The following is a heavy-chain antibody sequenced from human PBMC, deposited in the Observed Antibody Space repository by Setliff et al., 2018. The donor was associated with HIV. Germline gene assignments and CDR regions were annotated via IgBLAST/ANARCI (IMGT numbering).Heavy chain of an antibody. D-gene: IGHD6-19*01. CDR3: ARWVYNSAWSLDY. J-gene: IGHJ4*02. CDR1: GGSVNSGNYH. Sequence: SETLSLTRSVSGGSVNSGNYHWAWIRQPAGKGLEWIGHIYTSGSPHYKSSLTSRLTISLDTSRNQFSLKLTSVTAADSATYYCARWVYNSAWSLDYWGQGTLVTVSS. V-gene: IGHV4-61*09. CDR2: IYTSGSP.